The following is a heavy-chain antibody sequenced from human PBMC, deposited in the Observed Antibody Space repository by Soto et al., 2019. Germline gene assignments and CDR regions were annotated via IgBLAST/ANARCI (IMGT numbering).Heavy chain of an antibody. V-gene: IGHV5-51*01. J-gene: IGHJ4*02. D-gene: IGHD1-26*01. Sequence: VESLQISCQGFGQTFNGHWIAWVRQIPGKGLEWMGIIYPGDSDKKQSPPFQGQVTFSADKSIRTVYLQWSSLKASDSAIYYCAVLNTHVGGAYREYWGQGNMVSVSS. CDR1: GQTFNGHW. CDR2: IYPGDSDK. CDR3: AVLNTHVGGAYREY.